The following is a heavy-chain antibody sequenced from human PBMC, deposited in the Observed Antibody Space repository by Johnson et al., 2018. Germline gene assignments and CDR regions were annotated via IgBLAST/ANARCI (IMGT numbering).Heavy chain of an antibody. J-gene: IGHJ3*02. CDR3: ARVNGGFCSAAACYGDAFDI. V-gene: IGHV3-13*01. Sequence: DSVKGRFTVSREDAKNSFYLQMNGLRAGDTAVYYCARVNGGFCSAAACYGDAFDIWGQGTLVTVSS. D-gene: IGHD2-15*01.